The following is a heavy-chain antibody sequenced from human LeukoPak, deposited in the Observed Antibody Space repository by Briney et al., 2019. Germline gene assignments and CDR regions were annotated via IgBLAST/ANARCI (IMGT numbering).Heavy chain of an antibody. V-gene: IGHV1-2*02. CDR1: GSTFVDNY. J-gene: IGHJ5*02. CDR3: ATAGYCSGGSCSDWFDP. D-gene: IGHD2-15*01. CDR2: IGPNSGGI. Sequence: ASVNVSCKASGSTFVDNYIHWVRPAPGQGLEWMGWIGPNSGGINYARKFQGRVTMTRDTSIGTAYMELSRLSSDDTAVYYCATAGYCSGGSCSDWFDPWGQGTLVTVSS.